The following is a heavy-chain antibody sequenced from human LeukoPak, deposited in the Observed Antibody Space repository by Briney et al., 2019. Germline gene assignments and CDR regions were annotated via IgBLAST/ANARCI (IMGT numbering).Heavy chain of an antibody. D-gene: IGHD6-25*01. CDR2: INHSGST. J-gene: IGHJ4*02. Sequence: PETLSLTCAVYGGSFSGYYWSWIRQPPGKGPEWIGEINHSGSTNYNPSLKSRVTISVDTSKNQFSLKLSSVTAADTAVYYCARVRYSSDVDYWGQGTLVTVSS. CDR1: GGSFSGYY. CDR3: ARVRYSSDVDY. V-gene: IGHV4-34*01.